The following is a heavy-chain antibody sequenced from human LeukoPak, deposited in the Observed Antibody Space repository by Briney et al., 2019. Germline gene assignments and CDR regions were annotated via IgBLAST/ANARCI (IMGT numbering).Heavy chain of an antibody. Sequence: GGSLRLSCAASGFSFSTYSMIWVRRAPGKGLEWVSSVSGTSEYIYYADSVRGRFTISRDNAKNTVYLQMNSLRAEDTAVYYCARWYSSGWYSDYWGQGTLVTVSS. V-gene: IGHV3-21*06. CDR2: VSGTSEYI. J-gene: IGHJ4*02. CDR3: ARWYSSGWYSDY. D-gene: IGHD6-19*01. CDR1: GFSFSTYS.